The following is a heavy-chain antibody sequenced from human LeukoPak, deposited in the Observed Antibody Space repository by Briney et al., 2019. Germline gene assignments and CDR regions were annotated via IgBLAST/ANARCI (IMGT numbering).Heavy chain of an antibody. CDR3: ARTYSSGWPPFGY. V-gene: IGHV3-7*01. J-gene: IGHJ4*02. CDR2: IKQDGSEK. CDR1: GFTFSSYW. D-gene: IGHD6-19*01. Sequence: PGGSLRLSCAASGFTFSSYWMSWVRQAPGKGLEWVANIKQDGSEKYYVDSVKGRFTISRDNAKNSLYLQMNSLRAEDTAVYYCARTYSSGWPPFGYWGQGTLVTVSS.